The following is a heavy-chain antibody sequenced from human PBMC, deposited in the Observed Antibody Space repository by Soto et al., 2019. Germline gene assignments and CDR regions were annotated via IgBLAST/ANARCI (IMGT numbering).Heavy chain of an antibody. CDR1: GFTFSSYG. Sequence: QVQLVESGGGVVQPGRSLRLSCAASGFTFSSYGMHWVRQAPGKGLEWVAVIWYDGSNKYYADSVKGRFTISRDNAKNTLYLQMNSLRAEDTAVYYCARDLQKAVLIAAAAPYYWGQGTLVTVSS. CDR3: ARDLQKAVLIAAAAPYY. J-gene: IGHJ4*02. D-gene: IGHD6-13*01. V-gene: IGHV3-33*01. CDR2: IWYDGSNK.